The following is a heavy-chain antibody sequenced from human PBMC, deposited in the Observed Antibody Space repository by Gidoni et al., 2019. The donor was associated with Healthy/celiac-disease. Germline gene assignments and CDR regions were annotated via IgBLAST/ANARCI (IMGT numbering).Heavy chain of an antibody. CDR1: GGSISSYY. V-gene: IGHV4-59*01. CDR2: IYYSGST. Sequence: QVQLQESGPGLVKPSETLSLTCTVSGGSISSYYWSWIRQPPGKGLEWIGYIYYSGSTTYNPSLKSRVTISVDTSKNQFSLKLSSVTAADTAVYYCARARRDIVATIRYNWFDPWGQGTLVTVSS. D-gene: IGHD5-12*01. CDR3: ARARRDIVATIRYNWFDP. J-gene: IGHJ5*02.